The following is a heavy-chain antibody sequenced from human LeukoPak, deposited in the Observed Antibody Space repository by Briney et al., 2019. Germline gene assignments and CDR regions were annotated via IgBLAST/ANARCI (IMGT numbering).Heavy chain of an antibody. Sequence: GGSLRLSCTASGFTFGDYAMSWARQAPGKGLEWVGFIRSKAYGGTTEYAASVKGRFTISRDDSKSIAYLQMNSLKTEDTAVYYCTRDRLVVVAAFYYYYYGMDVWGQGTTVTVSS. CDR1: GFTFGDYA. V-gene: IGHV3-49*04. CDR3: TRDRLVVVAAFYYYYYGMDV. J-gene: IGHJ6*02. CDR2: IRSKAYGGTT. D-gene: IGHD2-15*01.